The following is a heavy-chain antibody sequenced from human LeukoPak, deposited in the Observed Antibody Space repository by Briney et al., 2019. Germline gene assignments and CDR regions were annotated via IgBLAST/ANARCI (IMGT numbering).Heavy chain of an antibody. J-gene: IGHJ6*04. CDR3: AGLGINMIGVV. D-gene: IGHD3-10*02. Sequence: PGGSLRLSCAASGFTFSSYEMNWVRQAPGQGLEWVVKRRFTISRDNAKNSLYLQMNSVRAEDTAVYYRAGLGINMIGVVWCKGTTVTIPA. CDR1: GFTFSSYE. V-gene: IGHV3-48*03.